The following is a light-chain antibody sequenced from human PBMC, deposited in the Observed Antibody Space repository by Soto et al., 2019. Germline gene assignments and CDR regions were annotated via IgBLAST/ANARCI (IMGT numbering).Light chain of an antibody. CDR3: QTWGTGIQV. Sequence: QPVLTQSPSASASLGASVKLTCTLSSGHSSYAIAWHQQQPEKGPRYLMKLNSDGSHSKGDGIPDRFSGSRSGAERYLTISSLQSEDEADYYCQTWGTGIQVFGGGTTLTVL. V-gene: IGLV4-69*01. CDR1: SGHSSYA. J-gene: IGLJ2*01. CDR2: LNSDGSH.